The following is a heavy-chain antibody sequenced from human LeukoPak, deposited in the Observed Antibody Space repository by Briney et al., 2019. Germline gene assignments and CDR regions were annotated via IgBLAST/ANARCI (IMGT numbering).Heavy chain of an antibody. Sequence: GESLKISRKCSGYSFTSYWIGWVRQLPGKVLGWLGIIYPGDSDTRYSPYFQGQVTTSADKSISTAYLQWSSLKASDTAMYYCASTYCSGGACDHFDYWGQGTLVTVSS. J-gene: IGHJ4*02. CDR1: GYSFTSYW. CDR3: ASTYCSGGACDHFDY. D-gene: IGHD2-15*01. CDR2: IYPGDSDT. V-gene: IGHV5-51*01.